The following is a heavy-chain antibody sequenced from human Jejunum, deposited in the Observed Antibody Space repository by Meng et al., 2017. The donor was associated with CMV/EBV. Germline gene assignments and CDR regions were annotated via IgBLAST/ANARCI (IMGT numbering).Heavy chain of an antibody. CDR2: IYGNDGK. CDR1: KGVG. D-gene: IGHD3-3*01. Sequence: KGVGVGWIRQHPGMALEWLAIIYGNDGKRYRPGLKSRLTITKVTSKNQVVLTMTNMDPVDTATYYCAHMYDFWSVNYFYYGMDVWGQGTTVTVSS. J-gene: IGHJ6*02. V-gene: IGHV2-5*01. CDR3: AHMYDFWSVNYFYYGMDV.